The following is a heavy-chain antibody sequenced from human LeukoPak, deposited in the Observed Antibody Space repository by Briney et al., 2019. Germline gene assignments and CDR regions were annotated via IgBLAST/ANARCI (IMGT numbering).Heavy chain of an antibody. CDR3: AKVVAARLDAFDI. V-gene: IGHV3-23*01. J-gene: IGHJ3*02. D-gene: IGHD2-15*01. Sequence: GASLRLSCAASGFAFRSYAMSWVRQAPGKGLEWVSAISGSGGSTYYADSVKGRFTISRDNSKNTLYLQMNSLRAEDTAVYYCAKVVAARLDAFDIWGQGTMVTVPS. CDR1: GFAFRSYA. CDR2: ISGSGGST.